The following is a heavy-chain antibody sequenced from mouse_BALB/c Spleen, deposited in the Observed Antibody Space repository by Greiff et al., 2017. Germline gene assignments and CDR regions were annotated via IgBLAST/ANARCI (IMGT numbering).Heavy chain of an antibody. CDR1: GFTFSDYY. J-gene: IGHJ2*01. D-gene: IGHD2-14*01. CDR2: ISDGGSYT. Sequence: DVQLVESGGGLVKPGGSLKLSCAASGFTFSDYYMYWVRQTPEKRLEWVATISDGGSYTYYPDSVKGRFTISRDNAKNNLYLQMSSLKSEDTAMYYCARGYDGTFDYWGQGTTLTVSS. CDR3: ARGYDGTFDY. V-gene: IGHV5-4*02.